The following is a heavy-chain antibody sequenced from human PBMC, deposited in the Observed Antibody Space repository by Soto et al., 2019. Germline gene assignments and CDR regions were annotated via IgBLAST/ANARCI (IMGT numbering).Heavy chain of an antibody. CDR3: ARERVAAAGTTLFDY. CDR2: IIPIFGTA. D-gene: IGHD6-13*01. J-gene: IGHJ4*02. V-gene: IGHV1-69*13. CDR1: GVTFSSYA. Sequence: SVKVSCKASGVTFSSYAISWVRQAPGQGLEWMGGIIPIFGTANYAQKFQGRVTITADESTSTAYMELSSLRSEDTAVYYCARERVAAAGTTLFDYWGQGTLVTVSS.